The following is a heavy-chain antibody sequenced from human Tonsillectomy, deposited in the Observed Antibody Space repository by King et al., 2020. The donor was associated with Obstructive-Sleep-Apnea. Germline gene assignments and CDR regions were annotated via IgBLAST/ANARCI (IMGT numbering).Heavy chain of an antibody. Sequence: VQLVESGGGVGQPGRSLRLSCAASGFTFSSYAMHWVRQATGKGLEWVAVMSYDGSKKYYADSVKGRITISRDNSKNTLYLQMNSLSAEDTAAYYCVREVHCHLYFDCWGQGTLVTVSS. J-gene: IGHJ4*02. CDR1: GFTFSSYA. D-gene: IGHD1-1*01. V-gene: IGHV3-30*04. CDR2: MSYDGSKK. CDR3: VREVHCHLYFDC.